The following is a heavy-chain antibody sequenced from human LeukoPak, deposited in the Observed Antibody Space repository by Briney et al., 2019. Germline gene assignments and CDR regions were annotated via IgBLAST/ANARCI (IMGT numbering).Heavy chain of an antibody. CDR1: GFTFSSYG. J-gene: IGHJ4*02. Sequence: GGSLRLSCAASGFTFSSYGMHWVRQAPGKGLQWVANINQDGSEKNYVGSVKGRFTISRDNAENLMYLLMNSLRVEDTAVYYCARDRRAPNYWGQGTLVTVSS. CDR2: INQDGSEK. V-gene: IGHV3-7*01. CDR3: ARDRRAPNY.